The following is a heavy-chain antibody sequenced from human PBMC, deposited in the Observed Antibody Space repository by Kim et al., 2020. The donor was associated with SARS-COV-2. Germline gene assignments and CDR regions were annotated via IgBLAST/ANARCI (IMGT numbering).Heavy chain of an antibody. D-gene: IGHD5-12*01. J-gene: IGHJ4*02. V-gene: IGHV3-49*04. Sequence: GGSLRLSCTASGFTFGDYAMSWVRQAPGKGLEWVGFIRSKAYGGTTEYAASVKGRFTISRDDSKSIAYLQMNSLKTEDTAVYYCTNGPLFDGYNPEPYFDYWGQGTLVTVSS. CDR2: IRSKAYGGTT. CDR1: GFTFGDYA. CDR3: TNGPLFDGYNPEPYFDY.